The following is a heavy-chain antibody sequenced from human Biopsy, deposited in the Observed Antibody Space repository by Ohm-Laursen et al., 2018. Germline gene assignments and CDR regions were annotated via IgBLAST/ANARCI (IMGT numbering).Heavy chain of an antibody. V-gene: IGHV3-74*01. D-gene: IGHD2-2*01. CDR2: INRDGSST. J-gene: IGHJ4*02. CDR1: GYTFSSYW. Sequence: SLRLSCTATGYTFSSYWMHWVRQAPGKGLVWVSRINRDGSSTTYADSVKGRFTISRDSAKNTLSLQMNSLRAEDTAVYYCAREGYCSRTSCYPDYWGQGTLVTVSS. CDR3: AREGYCSRTSCYPDY.